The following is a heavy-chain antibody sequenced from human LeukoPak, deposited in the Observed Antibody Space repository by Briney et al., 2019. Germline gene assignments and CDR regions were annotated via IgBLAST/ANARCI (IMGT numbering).Heavy chain of an antibody. CDR2: IYYSGST. CDR1: GDSISGYY. D-gene: IGHD3-22*01. Sequence: PSETLSLTCTVSGDSISGYYWSWIRQPPEKGLEYIGYIYYSGSTDYNPSLKSRVTISVDTSKNQFSLKLSSVTAADTAVYYCAFSSDSSGYYQGDFDYWGQGTLVTVSS. V-gene: IGHV4-59*01. J-gene: IGHJ4*02. CDR3: AFSSDSSGYYQGDFDY.